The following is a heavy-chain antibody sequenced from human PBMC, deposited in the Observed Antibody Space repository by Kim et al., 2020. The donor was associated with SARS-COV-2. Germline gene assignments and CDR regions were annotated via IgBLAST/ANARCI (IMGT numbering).Heavy chain of an antibody. Sequence: SETLSLTCTVSGGSISSGGYYWSWIRQHPGKGLEWIGYIYYSGSTYYNPSLKSRVTISVDTSKNQFSLKLSSVTAADTAVYYCAREPNFHSSSWSAAGFDPWGQGTLVTVSS. D-gene: IGHD6-13*01. CDR1: GGSISSGGYY. J-gene: IGHJ5*02. CDR3: AREPNFHSSSWSAAGFDP. CDR2: IYYSGST. V-gene: IGHV4-31*03.